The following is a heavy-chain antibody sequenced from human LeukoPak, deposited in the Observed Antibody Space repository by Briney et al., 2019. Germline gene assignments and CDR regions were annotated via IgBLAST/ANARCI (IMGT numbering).Heavy chain of an antibody. CDR3: GPMDSFDP. J-gene: IGHJ5*02. D-gene: IGHD3-10*01. V-gene: IGHV3-30*02. CDR2: IRYDGTNQ. Sequence: GGSLRLSCAASGFIFSSYGMHWVRQAPGKGLEWVAFIRYDGTNQYYADSVKGRFTISRDNSNHTLYLQMNSLRPEDTAVYYCGPMDSFDPWGQGTLVTVSS. CDR1: GFIFSSYG.